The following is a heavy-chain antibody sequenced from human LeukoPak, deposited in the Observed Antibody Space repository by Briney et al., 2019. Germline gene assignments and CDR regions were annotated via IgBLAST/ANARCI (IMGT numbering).Heavy chain of an antibody. CDR1: GFTFSSYS. CDR2: ISSSSSYI. Sequence: PGGSLRLSCAASGFTFSSYSMNWVRQAPGKGLEWVSSISSSSSYIYYADSVKGRFTISRDNAKNSLYLQMNGLRAEDTAVYYCARDRGYYGSGRQNHYYYMDVWGKGTTVTVSS. V-gene: IGHV3-21*01. CDR3: ARDRGYYGSGRQNHYYYMDV. D-gene: IGHD3-10*01. J-gene: IGHJ6*03.